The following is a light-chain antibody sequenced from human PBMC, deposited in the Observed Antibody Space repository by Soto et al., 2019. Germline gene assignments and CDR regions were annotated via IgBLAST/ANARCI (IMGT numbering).Light chain of an antibody. CDR2: NAS. Sequence: EMVLRQSPATLSLSPGERATPSCRASPSVSSYLAWYQHKPGQAPRLLIHNASDRVTGIPARFRGSGSGTDFTLAISSLEPEDFAVYFCQRRSYWTPTWTFGGGTKVDIK. V-gene: IGKV3-11*01. CDR3: QRRSYWTPTWT. CDR1: PSVSSY. J-gene: IGKJ4*01.